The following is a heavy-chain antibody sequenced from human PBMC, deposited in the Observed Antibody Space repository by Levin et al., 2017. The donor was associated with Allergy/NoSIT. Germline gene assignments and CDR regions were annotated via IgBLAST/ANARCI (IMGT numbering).Heavy chain of an antibody. CDR2: ISAGGNYI. CDR1: GILFSSYD. J-gene: IGHJ6*02. CDR3: ASWAMYHYDRSAFDYFYYAMDV. D-gene: IGHD3-22*01. V-gene: IGHV3-21*01. Sequence: GESLKISCAASGILFSSYDMNWVRQAPGKGLEWVSSISAGGNYIYYADSVKGRFTISRDNAKNSLFLQMNSLRAEDTGVYYCASWAMYHYDRSAFDYFYYAMDVWGQGTTVTVSS.